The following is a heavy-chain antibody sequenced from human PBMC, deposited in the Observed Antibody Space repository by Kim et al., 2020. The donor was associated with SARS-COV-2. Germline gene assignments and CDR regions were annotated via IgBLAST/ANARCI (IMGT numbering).Heavy chain of an antibody. CDR2: ISGSGGST. J-gene: IGHJ4*02. CDR1: GFTFSSYA. CDR3: AKSWTRWELPFDY. D-gene: IGHD1-26*01. Sequence: GGSLRLSCAASGFTFSSYAMSWVRQAPGKALEWVSAISGSGGSTYYADSVKGRFTISRDNSKNTLYLQMNSLRAEDTAVYYCAKSWTRWELPFDYWGQGTLVTVSS. V-gene: IGHV3-23*01.